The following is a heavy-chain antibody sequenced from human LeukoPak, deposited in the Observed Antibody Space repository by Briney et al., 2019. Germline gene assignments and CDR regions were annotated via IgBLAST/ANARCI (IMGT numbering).Heavy chain of an antibody. J-gene: IGHJ4*02. D-gene: IGHD5-24*01. Sequence: SETLSLTCSVSGGSISTSSYYWGWIRQTPGKGLEWIGSIFYNGNTYYNLSLKSRVTISVDTSKNQFSLTMTSVTAADTAVYYCGRGMTRWLQFRPLDYWGQGTLVTVSS. CDR3: GRGMTRWLQFRPLDY. CDR2: IFYNGNT. CDR1: GGSISTSSYY. V-gene: IGHV4-39*07.